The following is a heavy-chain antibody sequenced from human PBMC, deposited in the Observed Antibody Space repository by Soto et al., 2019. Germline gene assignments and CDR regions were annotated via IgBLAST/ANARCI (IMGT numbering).Heavy chain of an antibody. Sequence: EVQLVESGGGLVKPGGSLRLSCAASGFTFSNAWMSWVRQAPGKGLEWVGRIKSKTDGGTTDYAAPVKGRFTISRDDSKNTLYLQMNSLKTEDTAVYYCTTEPVPGVPVANDYWGQGTLVTVSS. CDR3: TTEPVPGVPVANDY. V-gene: IGHV3-15*01. D-gene: IGHD5-12*01. CDR2: IKSKTDGGTT. J-gene: IGHJ4*02. CDR1: GFTFSNAW.